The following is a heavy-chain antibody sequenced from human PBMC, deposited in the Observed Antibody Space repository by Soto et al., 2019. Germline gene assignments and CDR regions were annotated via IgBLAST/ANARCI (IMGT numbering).Heavy chain of an antibody. CDR3: ARDLAQLSKVVDAFDI. D-gene: IGHD6-13*01. Sequence: ASVKVSCKASGYTFTSYAMHWVRQAPGQRLEWMGWINAGNGNTKYSQKFQGRVTITRDTSASTAYMELSSPRSEDTAVYYCARDLAQLSKVVDAFDIWGQGTMVTVSS. CDR2: INAGNGNT. V-gene: IGHV1-3*01. J-gene: IGHJ3*02. CDR1: GYTFTSYA.